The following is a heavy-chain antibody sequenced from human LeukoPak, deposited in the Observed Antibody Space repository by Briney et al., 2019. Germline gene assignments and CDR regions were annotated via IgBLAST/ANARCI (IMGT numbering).Heavy chain of an antibody. CDR3: AGSGWQVYLDH. V-gene: IGHV3-7*01. J-gene: IGHJ4*02. CDR1: GFTFSTFW. CDR2: IKQDGSEK. D-gene: IGHD6-19*01. Sequence: GGSLRLSCAASGFTFSTFWMTWVRQAPGKGLEWVANIKQDGSEKHYVGSVKGRFTISRDNAKNSLYLQMSSLRAEDTAVYYCAGSGWQVYLDHWGQGTLVTVSS.